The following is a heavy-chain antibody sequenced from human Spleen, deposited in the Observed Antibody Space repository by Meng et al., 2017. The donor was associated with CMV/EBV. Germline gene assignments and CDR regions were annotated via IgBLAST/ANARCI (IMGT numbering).Heavy chain of an antibody. Sequence: GGSLRLSCAVSGFTFSSYAMSWVRQAPGKGLEWVSSISGSGGSTYYADSVKGRFTISRDNSKNTLYLQMNSVRAEDTAVYYCAKDSSSGYYYYYGMDVWGQGTTVTVSS. J-gene: IGHJ6*02. V-gene: IGHV3-23*01. CDR2: ISGSGGST. D-gene: IGHD6-19*01. CDR1: GFTFSSYA. CDR3: AKDSSSGYYYYYGMDV.